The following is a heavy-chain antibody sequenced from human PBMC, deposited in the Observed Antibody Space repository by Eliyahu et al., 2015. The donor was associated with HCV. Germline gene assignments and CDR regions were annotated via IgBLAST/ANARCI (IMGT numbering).Heavy chain of an antibody. CDR1: GGPFSGYY. V-gene: IGHV4-34*01. CDR2: INHSGST. CDR3: ARTRYGDYPSNYYYGLDL. D-gene: IGHD4-17*01. J-gene: IGHJ6*02. Sequence: QVQLQQWGAGLXKPSETLSLTXAVYGGPFSGYYWSWIRQPPGKGLEGIAEINHSGSTTXNPSLKSRVTISVDTSKNQFSLKMRSVTAADTAVYYCARTRYGDYPSNYYYGLDLWGQGTTVTVSS.